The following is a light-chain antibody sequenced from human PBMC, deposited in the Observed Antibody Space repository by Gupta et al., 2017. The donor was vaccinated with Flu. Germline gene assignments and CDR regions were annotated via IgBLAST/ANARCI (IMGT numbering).Light chain of an antibody. CDR1: SSDVGGYNY. CDR3: SSYTSSSTGV. J-gene: IGLJ3*02. CDR2: EVS. Sequence: QSALTQPASVSGSPGPSLTISCTGTSSDVGGYNYVSWYQQHPGKAPKLMIYEVSNRPSGVSNRFSGSKSGNTASLTISGLQAEDEADYYCSSYTSSSTGVFGGGTKLTVL. V-gene: IGLV2-14*01.